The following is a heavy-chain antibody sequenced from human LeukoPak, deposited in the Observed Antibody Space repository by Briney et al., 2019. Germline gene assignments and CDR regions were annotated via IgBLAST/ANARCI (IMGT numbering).Heavy chain of an antibody. Sequence: GSSVKVSCKASGGTFSSYAISWVRQAPGQGLEWMGWISGYNGNTNYAQKFQGRVTMTTDTSTSTAYMELRSLRSDDTAVYYCARRIMYYDFWSGSYFDYWGQGTLVTVSS. D-gene: IGHD3-3*01. CDR2: ISGYNGNT. CDR1: GGTFSSYA. J-gene: IGHJ4*02. V-gene: IGHV1-18*01. CDR3: ARRIMYYDFWSGSYFDY.